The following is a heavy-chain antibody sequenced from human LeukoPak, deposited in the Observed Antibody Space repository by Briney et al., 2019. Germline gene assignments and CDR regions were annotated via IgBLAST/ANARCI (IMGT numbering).Heavy chain of an antibody. CDR2: TYYRSKWYN. CDR1: GDSVSSNSAA. V-gene: IGHV6-1*01. Sequence: SQTLSLTCAISGDSVSSNSAAWNWIRQSPSRGLEWLGRTYYRSKWYNDYAVSVKSRITINPDTSKNQFSLQLNSVTPEDTAVYYCARAPYYHILTGYEGYFDYWGQGTLVTVSS. D-gene: IGHD3-9*01. CDR3: ARAPYYHILTGYEGYFDY. J-gene: IGHJ4*02.